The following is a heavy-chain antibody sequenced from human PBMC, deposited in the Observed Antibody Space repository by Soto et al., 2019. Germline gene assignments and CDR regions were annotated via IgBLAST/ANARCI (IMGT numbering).Heavy chain of an antibody. CDR2: ISGSGGST. CDR3: AKIPTPYIVLVPAAPPDY. Sequence: PGGSLRLSCAASGFTFSSYAMSWVRQAPGKGLEWVSAISGSGGSTYYADSVKGRFTISRDNSRSTLYLQMNSLRAEDTAVYYCAKIPTPYIVLVPAAPPDYWGQGTLVTVSS. CDR1: GFTFSSYA. J-gene: IGHJ4*02. D-gene: IGHD2-2*01. V-gene: IGHV3-23*01.